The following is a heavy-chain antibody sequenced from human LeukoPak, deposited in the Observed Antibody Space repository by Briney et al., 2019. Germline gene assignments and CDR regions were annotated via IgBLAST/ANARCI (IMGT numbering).Heavy chain of an antibody. Sequence: GGSLRLSCAASGFTFSSYWMHWVRQAPGKGLVWVSRINSDGSSTSYADSVKGRFTISRDNAKNTLYLQMNSLRAEDTAVYYCARGPYYNILTGFRGRILGFDYWGQGTLVTVSS. CDR1: GFTFSSYW. V-gene: IGHV3-74*01. J-gene: IGHJ4*02. CDR3: ARGPYYNILTGFRGRILGFDY. CDR2: INSDGSST. D-gene: IGHD3-9*01.